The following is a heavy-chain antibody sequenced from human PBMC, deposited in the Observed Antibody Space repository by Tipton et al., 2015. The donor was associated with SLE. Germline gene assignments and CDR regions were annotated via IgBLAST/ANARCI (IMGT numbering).Heavy chain of an antibody. CDR2: IRYDGTKK. CDR3: AVDVTDYGFDY. CDR1: GFTFSSYA. V-gene: IGHV3-30*02. J-gene: IGHJ4*02. Sequence: SLRLSCAASGFTFSSYAMHWVRQAPGKGLEWVAFIRYDGTKKYYADSVKGRFTISRDNSKNTLYLQLNSLRAEDTAVYYCAVDVTDYGFDYWGQGTLVTVSS. D-gene: IGHD4-17*01.